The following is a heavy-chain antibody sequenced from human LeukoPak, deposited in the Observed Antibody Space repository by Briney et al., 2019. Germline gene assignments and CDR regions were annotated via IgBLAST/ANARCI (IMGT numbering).Heavy chain of an antibody. CDR3: ARDLYPTHYGSGSYFDY. CDR2: ISAYNGNT. J-gene: IGHJ4*02. Sequence: ASVKVSCKASGYTFTSYGITWVRQAPGQGLEWMGWISAYNGNTNYAQKLQGRVTMTTDTSTSTAYMELRSLRSDDAAVYYCARDLYPTHYGSGSYFDYWGQGTVVTVSS. CDR1: GYTFTSYG. V-gene: IGHV1-18*01. D-gene: IGHD3-10*01.